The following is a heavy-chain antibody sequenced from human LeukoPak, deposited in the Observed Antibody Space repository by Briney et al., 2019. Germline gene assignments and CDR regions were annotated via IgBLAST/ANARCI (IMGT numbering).Heavy chain of an antibody. CDR3: ARDGVKLLWFGELFNHNYMDV. D-gene: IGHD3-10*01. V-gene: IGHV3-7*01. CDR1: GFTFSSYW. J-gene: IGHJ6*03. CDR2: IKQDGSEK. Sequence: PGGSLRLSCAASGFTFSSYWMSWVRQAPGKGLEWVANIKQDGSEKYYVDSVKGRFTISRDNAKNSLYLQMNSLRAEDTAVYYCARDGVKLLWFGELFNHNYMDVWGKGTTVTVSS.